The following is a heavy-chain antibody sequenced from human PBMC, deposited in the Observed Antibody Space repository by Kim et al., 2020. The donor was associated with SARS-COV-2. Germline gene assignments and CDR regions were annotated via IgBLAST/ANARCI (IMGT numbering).Heavy chain of an antibody. V-gene: IGHV4-39*01. Sequence: SETLSLTCTVSGGSISSSGYYWGWIRQPPGKGLEWIGSVYYTGSTYYNPSLKSRVTISVDTSKNQFSLKLSSVTAADTAVYYCAGHFRGTSIGFFGLFQFVYGGQGTLVAVAS. CDR1: GGSISSSGYY. CDR3: AGHFRGTSIGFFGLFQFVY. J-gene: IGHJ4*02. CDR2: VYYTGST. D-gene: IGHD2-21*01.